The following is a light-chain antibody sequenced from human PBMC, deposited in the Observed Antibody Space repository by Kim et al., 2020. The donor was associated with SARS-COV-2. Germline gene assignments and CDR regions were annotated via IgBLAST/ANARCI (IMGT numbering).Light chain of an antibody. CDR3: NSRDSNDNVV. J-gene: IGLJ2*01. Sequence: VASGQTVRITCQGDSLRSYYATWYQQKPGQAPILVIYGKDNRPSGIPDRFSGSSSGNTAYLTITGTQAGDEADYYCNSRDSNDNVVFGGGTKLTVL. V-gene: IGLV3-19*01. CDR2: GKD. CDR1: SLRSYY.